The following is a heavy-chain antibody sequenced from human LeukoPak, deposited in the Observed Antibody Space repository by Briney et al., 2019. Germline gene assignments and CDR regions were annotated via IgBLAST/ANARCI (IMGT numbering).Heavy chain of an antibody. CDR2: INHSGST. CDR3: ASLVETYYYGMDV. J-gene: IGHJ6*02. V-gene: IGHV4-34*01. Sequence: SETLSLTCAVYGGSFSGYYWSWIRQPPGKGLEWIGEINHSGSTNYNPSLKSRVTTSVDTSKNQFSLKLSSVTAADTAVYYCASLVETYYYGMDVWGQGTTVTVSS. CDR1: GGSFSGYY. D-gene: IGHD2-21*02.